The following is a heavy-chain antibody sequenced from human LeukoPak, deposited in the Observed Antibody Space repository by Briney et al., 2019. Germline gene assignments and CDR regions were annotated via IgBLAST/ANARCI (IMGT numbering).Heavy chain of an antibody. V-gene: IGHV3-21*06. CDR2: ISSSSSFI. J-gene: IGHJ6*02. CDR1: GFTFSSYS. D-gene: IGHD2-8*01. CDR3: ARDICSDGVCYYGMDV. Sequence: GGSLRLSCAASGFTFSSYSMNRVRQAPGKGLDWVSSISSSSSFIYYTDSVKGRFTISRDNAKNSLYLQMNSLRAEDTAVYYCARDICSDGVCYYGMDVWGQGTTVTVSS.